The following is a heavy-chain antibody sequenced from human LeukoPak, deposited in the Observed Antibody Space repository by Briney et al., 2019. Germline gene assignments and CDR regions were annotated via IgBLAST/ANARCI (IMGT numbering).Heavy chain of an antibody. CDR3: ARDASLGSGPTDGFDL. CDR2: IHHTGKT. V-gene: IGHV4-38-2*02. Sequence: SETLSLTCAVSGYSISRGYYWGWIRQAPGKGLDLIGSIHHTGKTYYHPSLKSRVTISIDTSKNKFSLKVTYVTAADTAGYFCARDASLGSGPTDGFDLWGRGTLVTVSS. CDR1: GYSISRGYY. J-gene: IGHJ3*01. D-gene: IGHD2-15*01.